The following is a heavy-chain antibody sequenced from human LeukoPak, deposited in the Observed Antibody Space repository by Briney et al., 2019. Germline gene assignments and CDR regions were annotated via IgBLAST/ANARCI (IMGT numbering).Heavy chain of an antibody. V-gene: IGHV3-21*01. Sequence: GGSLRLSCAASGFTLSSYSMNWVRQAPGKGLEWVSSISSSSSYIYYADSVKGRFTISRDNAKNSLYLQMNSLRAEDTAVYYCARDQIAAAGFDYWGQGTLVTVSS. CDR1: GFTLSSYS. D-gene: IGHD6-13*01. J-gene: IGHJ4*02. CDR3: ARDQIAAAGFDY. CDR2: ISSSSSYI.